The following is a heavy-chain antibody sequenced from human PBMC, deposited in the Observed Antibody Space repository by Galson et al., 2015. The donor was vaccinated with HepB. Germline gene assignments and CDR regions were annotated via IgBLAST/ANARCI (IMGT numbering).Heavy chain of an antibody. J-gene: IGHJ5*02. V-gene: IGHV6-1*01. D-gene: IGHD6-13*01. CDR2: TYYRSKWYN. Sequence: YAISGDSVSSNSAAWNWIRQSPSRGLEWLGRTYYRSKWYNDYAVSVKSRITINPDTSKNQFSLQLNSVTPEDTAVYYCARDLFVGQQLFPFDPWGQGTLVTVSS. CDR1: GDSVSSNSAA. CDR3: ARDLFVGQQLFPFDP.